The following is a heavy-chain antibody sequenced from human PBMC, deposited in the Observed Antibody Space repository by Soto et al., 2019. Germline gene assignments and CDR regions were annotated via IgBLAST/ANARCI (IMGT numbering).Heavy chain of an antibody. V-gene: IGHV4-34*02. CDR2: INHGGST. Sequence: QVQLRQWGAGLLKPLETLSLRCAVYGGSLSDYSWSWIRQSPEKGLEWIGEINHGGSTKYNPSLKSRVTISVDTSKNQVSLILTSVTAADTAVYRCARGGGKSGYFFDSWSRGTPVIVSS. CDR3: ARGGGKSGYFFDS. J-gene: IGHJ4*02. D-gene: IGHD5-12*01. CDR1: GGSLSDYS.